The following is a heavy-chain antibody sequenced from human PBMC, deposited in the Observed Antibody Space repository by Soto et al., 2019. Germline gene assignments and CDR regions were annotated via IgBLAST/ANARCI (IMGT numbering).Heavy chain of an antibody. Sequence: GASVKVSCKASGYTFTSYYMHWVRQAPGQGLEWMGIINPSGGSTSYAQKFQGRVTMTRDTSTSTVYMELSSLRSEDTAVYYCARARGEWLFAPRIYYGMGVWGQGTTVTVSS. D-gene: IGHD3-3*01. V-gene: IGHV1-46*01. CDR2: INPSGGST. J-gene: IGHJ6*02. CDR3: ARARGEWLFAPRIYYGMGV. CDR1: GYTFTSYY.